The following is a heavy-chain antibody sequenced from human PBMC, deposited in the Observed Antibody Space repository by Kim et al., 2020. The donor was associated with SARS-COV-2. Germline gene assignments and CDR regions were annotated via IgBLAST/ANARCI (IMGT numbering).Heavy chain of an antibody. CDR3: AKDQDIGDYYYYYGMDV. CDR2: ISGSGGST. J-gene: IGHJ6*02. D-gene: IGHD2-15*01. Sequence: GGSLRLSCAASGFTFSSYAMSWVRQAPGKGLEWVSAISGSGGSTYYADSVKGRFTISRDNSKNTLYLQMNSLRAEDTAVYYCAKDQDIGDYYYYYGMDVWDQGTTVTVSS. V-gene: IGHV3-23*01. CDR1: GFTFSSYA.